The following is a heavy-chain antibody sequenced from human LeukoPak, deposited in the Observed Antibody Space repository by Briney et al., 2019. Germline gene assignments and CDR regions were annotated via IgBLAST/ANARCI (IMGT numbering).Heavy chain of an antibody. CDR3: AKVRRSYDY. D-gene: IGHD1-26*01. Sequence: GGSLRLSCVGSGFTFSRYWLNWVRQAPGKGLGWVSAISSSGGSTYYADSVKGRFTISRDNSKNTLYLQMNSLRAEDTAVYYCAKVRRSYDYWGQGTLVTVSS. CDR2: ISSSGGST. CDR1: GFTFSRYW. V-gene: IGHV3-23*01. J-gene: IGHJ4*02.